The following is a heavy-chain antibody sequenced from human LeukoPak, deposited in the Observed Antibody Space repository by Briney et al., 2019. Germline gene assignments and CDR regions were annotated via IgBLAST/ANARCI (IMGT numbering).Heavy chain of an antibody. Sequence: PSETLSLTCAVYGGSFSGYYWSWIRQPPGKGLEWIGYIYYSGSTNYNPSLKSRVTISVDTSKNQFSLKLSSVTAADTAVYYCARDRSSSRGWFDPWGQGALVTVSS. V-gene: IGHV4-59*01. CDR1: GGSFSGYY. D-gene: IGHD6-13*01. J-gene: IGHJ5*02. CDR3: ARDRSSSRGWFDP. CDR2: IYYSGST.